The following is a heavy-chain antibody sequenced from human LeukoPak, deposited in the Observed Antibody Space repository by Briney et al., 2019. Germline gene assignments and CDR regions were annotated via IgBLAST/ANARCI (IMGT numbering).Heavy chain of an antibody. CDR3: AKGTSSSSWYFDY. J-gene: IGHJ4*02. V-gene: IGHV3-23*01. CDR1: GFTFSSYA. CDR2: ISGSGGST. D-gene: IGHD6-13*01. Sequence: PGGSLRLSCVVSGFTFSSYAMSWVRQAPGKGLEWVSAISGSGGSTYYADSVKGRFTISRDNSKNTLYLQMNNLRAEDTAVYYCAKGTSSSSWYFDYWGQGTLVTVSS.